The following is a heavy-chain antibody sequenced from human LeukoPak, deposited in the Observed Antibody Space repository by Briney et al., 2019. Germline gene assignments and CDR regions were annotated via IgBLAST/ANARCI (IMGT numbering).Heavy chain of an antibody. CDR1: GFTFSSYG. J-gene: IGHJ6*02. CDR2: ISYDGSNK. V-gene: IGHV3-30*18. D-gene: IGHD2-15*01. CDR3: AKGLGYCSGGSCYSSYYYGMDV. Sequence: GGSLRLSCAASGFTFSSYGMHWVRQAPGKGLEWVAVISYDGSNKYYADSVKGRFTISRDNSKNTLYLQMNSLRAEDTAVYYCAKGLGYCSGGSCYSSYYYGMDVWGQGTTVTVSS.